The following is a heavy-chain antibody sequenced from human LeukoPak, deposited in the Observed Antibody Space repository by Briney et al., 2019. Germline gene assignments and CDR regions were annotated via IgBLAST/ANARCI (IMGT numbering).Heavy chain of an antibody. CDR3: ARLNNAANFLDY. V-gene: IGHV1-18*04. J-gene: IGHJ4*02. Sequence: ASVKVSCEASGYSFTSYDISWVRQAPGQGLDWMGWITPYNGNTDYGQKVQGRVTMTADTSTSTAYMELRSLISDDTAIYYCARLNNAANFLDYWGQGTLVTVSS. D-gene: IGHD2-15*01. CDR2: ITPYNGNT. CDR1: GYSFTSYD.